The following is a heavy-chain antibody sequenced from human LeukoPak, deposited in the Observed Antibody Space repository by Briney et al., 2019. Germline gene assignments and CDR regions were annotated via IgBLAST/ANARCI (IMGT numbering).Heavy chain of an antibody. J-gene: IGHJ4*02. CDR3: ARKWVAPADY. CDR1: GFTFSSYE. Sequence: GGSLRLSCAASGFTFSSYEMNWFRQAPGKGLEWVSYITSSGTCIYYADSVKGRFTISRDNAKNSLYLQMNSLRAEDMAVYYCARKWVAPADYWGEGALVTVSS. CDR2: ITSSGTCI. D-gene: IGHD6-19*01. V-gene: IGHV3-48*03.